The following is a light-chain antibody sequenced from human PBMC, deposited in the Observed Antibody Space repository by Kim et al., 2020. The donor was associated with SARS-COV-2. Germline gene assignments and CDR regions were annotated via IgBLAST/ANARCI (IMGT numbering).Light chain of an antibody. J-gene: IGKJ3*01. CDR2: AAS. V-gene: IGKV1-39*01. Sequence: ASVGDRVPITCRTSQSISSHLNWYHQTPGRAPKLLIYAASTLQGGVPSRFSCSGSETDFTLTISSLQPEDFATYVCQQSYITPFTFGPGTKVDIK. CDR1: QSISSH. CDR3: QQSYITPFT.